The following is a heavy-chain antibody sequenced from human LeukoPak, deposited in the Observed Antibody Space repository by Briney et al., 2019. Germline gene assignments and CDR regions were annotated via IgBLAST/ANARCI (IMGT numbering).Heavy chain of an antibody. Sequence: SETLSLTCAVYGGSFSGYYWSWIRQPPGKGLEWIGEINHSGSTNYNPSLKSRVTISVDTSKNQFSLKLSSVTAADTAVYYCARDADSSGWSPTGYFDYWGQGTLVTVSS. V-gene: IGHV4-34*01. CDR1: GGSFSGYY. CDR3: ARDADSSGWSPTGYFDY. CDR2: INHSGST. D-gene: IGHD6-19*01. J-gene: IGHJ4*02.